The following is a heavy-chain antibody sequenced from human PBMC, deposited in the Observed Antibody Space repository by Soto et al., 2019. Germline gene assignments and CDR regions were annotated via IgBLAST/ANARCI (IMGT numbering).Heavy chain of an antibody. D-gene: IGHD5-12*01. CDR1: GGSISSSSYY. CDR3: ASQAGIVAPIPFAY. V-gene: IGHV4-39*01. CDR2: IYYSGST. J-gene: IGHJ4*02. Sequence: SETLSLTCTVSGGSISSSSYYWGWIRQPPGKGLEWIGSIYYSGSTYYNPSLKSRVTISVDTSKNQFSLKLSSVTAADTAVYYCASQAGIVAPIPFAYWGQGTLVTVSS.